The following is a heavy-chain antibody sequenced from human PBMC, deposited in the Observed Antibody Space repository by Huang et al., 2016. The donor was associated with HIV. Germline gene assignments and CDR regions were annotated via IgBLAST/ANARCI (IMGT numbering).Heavy chain of an antibody. J-gene: IGHJ4*02. CDR1: GFTFSAYW. D-gene: IGHD6-13*01. CDR2: IRADGSAT. V-gene: IGHV3-74*01. CDR3: MRGAGGSSSDY. Sequence: EVQLVESGGGLAQPGESLRLSCAAFGFTFSAYWMHWVRQVPGKGLVWVSQIRADGSATDYADSVKGRFTISRDNAKNTLYLQMNSLKVEDTAVYYCMRGAGGSSSDYWGQGTLVTVSS.